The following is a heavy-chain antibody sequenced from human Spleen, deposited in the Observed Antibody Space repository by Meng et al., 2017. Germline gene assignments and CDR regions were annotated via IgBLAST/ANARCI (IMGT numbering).Heavy chain of an antibody. Sequence: VQLVQLGAEVKKPGASVKVSCTPSGYTFTAYYIHWVRQAPGQGLDWMGRIDPNSGVTEYAQKFQGRVTVTGDTSISTAYMELSRLRSDDTAIYYCVRDEDISAAGKLFGDYWGQGTLVTVSS. V-gene: IGHV1-2*06. CDR3: VRDEDISAAGKLFGDY. D-gene: IGHD6-13*01. J-gene: IGHJ4*02. CDR2: IDPNSGVT. CDR1: GYTFTAYY.